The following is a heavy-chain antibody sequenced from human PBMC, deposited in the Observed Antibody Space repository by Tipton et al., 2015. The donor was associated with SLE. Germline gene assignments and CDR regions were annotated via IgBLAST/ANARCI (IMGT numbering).Heavy chain of an antibody. V-gene: IGHV1-2*06. CDR1: RYTFTGYS. Sequence: QSGPEVKKPGASVQVSCKASRYTFTGYSVHWVRQAPGQGLEWMGRISPNGGGTNYAQKFQGRVTMTRDTSSSTAYMELSRLRSDDTAVYYCTRGLRFTMVQGVEYWGQGTLVTVSS. CDR2: ISPNGGGT. J-gene: IGHJ4*02. CDR3: TRGLRFTMVQGVEY. D-gene: IGHD3-10*01.